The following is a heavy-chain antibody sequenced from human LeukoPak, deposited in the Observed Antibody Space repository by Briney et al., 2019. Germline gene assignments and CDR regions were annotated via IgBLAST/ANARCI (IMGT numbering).Heavy chain of an antibody. D-gene: IGHD4-17*01. J-gene: IGHJ4*02. CDR2: IKQDGSEK. Sequence: GGSLRLSCVASGFTFSSYWMSWVRQAPGKGLEWVANIKQDGSEKYYVDSVKGRFTISRDNAKNSLYLQMNSLRAEDTAVYYCARESTTVTSRSYFDYWGQGTLVTVSS. CDR3: ARESTTVTSRSYFDY. CDR1: GFTFSSYW. V-gene: IGHV3-7*03.